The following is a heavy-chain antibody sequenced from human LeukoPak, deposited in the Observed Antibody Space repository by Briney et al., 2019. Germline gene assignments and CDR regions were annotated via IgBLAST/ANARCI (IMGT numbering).Heavy chain of an antibody. CDR2: IYPVDSDT. V-gene: IGHV5-51*01. CDR3: ARAACGDCFDY. D-gene: IGHD2-21*01. Sequence: PGESLKISCQGSGSRFTRYWVGWVRPMPGRGREWVGTIYPVDSDTRYSPSFQGQVTIAADKSISTAYLQSSRLKASDTAMYYSARAACGDCFDYWGQGTLVTVSS. J-gene: IGHJ4*02. CDR1: GSRFTRYW.